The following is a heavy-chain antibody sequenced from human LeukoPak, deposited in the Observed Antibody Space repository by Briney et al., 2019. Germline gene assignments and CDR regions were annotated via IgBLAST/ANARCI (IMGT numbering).Heavy chain of an antibody. V-gene: IGHV3-21*01. Sequence: GGSLRLSCAASGFTFDDYAMNWVRQAPGKGLEWVSSISSSSSYIYYADPVKGRFTISRDNAKNSLYLQMNSLRAEDTAVYYCARDGIRTGTTEEDYWGQGTLVTVSS. CDR2: ISSSSSYI. J-gene: IGHJ4*02. CDR1: GFTFDDYA. CDR3: ARDGIRTGTTEEDY. D-gene: IGHD1-7*01.